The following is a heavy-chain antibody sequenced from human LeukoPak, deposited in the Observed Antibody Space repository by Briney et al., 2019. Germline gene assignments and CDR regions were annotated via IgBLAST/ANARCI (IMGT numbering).Heavy chain of an antibody. CDR3: ARIGTTTRGPAGLDV. J-gene: IGHJ6*02. D-gene: IGHD2/OR15-2a*01. CDR2: IASGGGANR. V-gene: IGHV3-21*01. Sequence: GGSLRLSCAASGFTFRTYAMNWVRQAPGKGLEWVSYIASGGGANRFYSESVKGRFTISRDNAKNSLHLHMNSLRAEDTGVYYCARIGTTTRGPAGLDVWGQGTTVTVSS. CDR1: GFTFRTYA.